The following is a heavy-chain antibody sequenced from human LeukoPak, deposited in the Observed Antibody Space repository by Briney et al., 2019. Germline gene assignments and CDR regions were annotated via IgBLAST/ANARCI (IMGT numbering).Heavy chain of an antibody. CDR3: ATCDYYFGSGTCRHDC. J-gene: IGHJ4*02. Sequence: ASVRVSCKASGDTFSSFGITWVRQAPGQGLEWMGWISLHNGNTVYAQKIQGRVTMTTDTSTGTTYMDLRSLRSDDTAVYYCATCDYYFGSGTCRHDCWGQGTLVTVSS. V-gene: IGHV1-18*01. D-gene: IGHD3-10*01. CDR1: GDTFSSFG. CDR2: ISLHNGNT.